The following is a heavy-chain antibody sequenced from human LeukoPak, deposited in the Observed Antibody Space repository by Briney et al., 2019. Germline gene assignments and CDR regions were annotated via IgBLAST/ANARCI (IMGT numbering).Heavy chain of an antibody. CDR2: IYSSGIT. D-gene: IGHD3-16*01. V-gene: IGHV4-4*07. Sequence: SETLSLTCTVSGGSISSYYWSWIRQPAGKGLEWIGRIYSSGITYYSHSLGSRVTMSVDTSKNQFSLKLTSVTAADTAVYYCARHRGISTRDFEDWGQGTLVTVSS. CDR3: ARHRGISTRDFED. J-gene: IGHJ4*02. CDR1: GGSISSYY.